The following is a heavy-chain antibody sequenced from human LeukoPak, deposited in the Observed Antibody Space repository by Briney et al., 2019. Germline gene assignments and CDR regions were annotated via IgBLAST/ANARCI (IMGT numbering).Heavy chain of an antibody. CDR3: ARRGYSGSLDY. J-gene: IGHJ4*02. Sequence: PGGSLRLSCAASGFTFSSYEMNWVRQAPGKGLEWVSYISSSGDTIYYADSMKGRLTISRDNAKNSLYLQMNSLRAEDTAVYYCARRGYSGSLDYWGQGTLVTVSS. CDR2: ISSSGDTI. D-gene: IGHD5-12*01. CDR1: GFTFSSYE. V-gene: IGHV3-48*03.